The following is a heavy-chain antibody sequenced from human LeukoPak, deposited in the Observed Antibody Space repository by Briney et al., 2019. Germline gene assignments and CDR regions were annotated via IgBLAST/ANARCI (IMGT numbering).Heavy chain of an antibody. V-gene: IGHV1-69*05. CDR1: GGTFSSYA. D-gene: IGHD3-10*01. CDR3: ALLPGDDFDY. Sequence: SVKVSCRASGGTFSSYAISWVRQAPGQGLEWMGRIIPIFGTANYAQKFQGRVTITTDESTSTAYMELSSLRSEDTAVYYCALLPGDDFDYWGQGTLVTVSS. J-gene: IGHJ4*02. CDR2: IIPIFGTA.